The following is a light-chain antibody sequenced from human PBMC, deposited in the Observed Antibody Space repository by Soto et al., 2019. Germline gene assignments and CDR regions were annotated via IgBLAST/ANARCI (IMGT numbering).Light chain of an antibody. CDR1: QSVSSNY. CDR2: GIS. CDR3: QQRSNWPRT. Sequence: EIVLTQSPGTLSLSPGERATLSCRASQSVSSNYFAWYQQRPGQAPRLLIYGISSRATGIPDRFSGSGSGTDFILTISRLEPEDFAVYYCQQRSNWPRTFGQGTKVDIK. J-gene: IGKJ1*01. V-gene: IGKV3D-20*02.